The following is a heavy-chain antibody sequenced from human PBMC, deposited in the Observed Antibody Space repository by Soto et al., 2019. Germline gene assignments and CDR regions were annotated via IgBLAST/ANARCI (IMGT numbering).Heavy chain of an antibody. CDR3: ARETGTP. J-gene: IGHJ5*02. CDR2: IWYNGRNT. CDR1: GFTFSDMA. D-gene: IGHD1-7*01. V-gene: IGHV3-33*01. Sequence: QVQLVESGGGVVQPGRSLRLACAASGFTFSDMAMHWVRQAPGKGLEWVAVIWYNGRNTYYADSVKGRFTISRDNSKNTLYLEMNSLRTEDTAVYYCARETGTPWGQGTLVTVSS.